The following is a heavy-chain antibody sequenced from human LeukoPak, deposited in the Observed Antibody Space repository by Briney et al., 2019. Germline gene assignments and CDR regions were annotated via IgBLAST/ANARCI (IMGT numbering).Heavy chain of an antibody. CDR3: ARDHGGSAASDCFDY. Sequence: GASVKVSYKASVYSFNDYGISWVRQAPGQGLEWMGWISPYNGDTNYAQKFQGRVTMTTDTSTSTVYMELRSLRSDDTALYYCARDHGGSAASDCFDYWGQGTLVTVSS. J-gene: IGHJ4*02. CDR2: ISPYNGDT. D-gene: IGHD2-15*01. CDR1: VYSFNDYG. V-gene: IGHV1-18*01.